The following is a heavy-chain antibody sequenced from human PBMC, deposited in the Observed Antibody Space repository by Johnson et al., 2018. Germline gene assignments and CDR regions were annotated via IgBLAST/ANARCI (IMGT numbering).Heavy chain of an antibody. CDR2: ISYDGSNK. J-gene: IGHJ6*02. D-gene: IGHD6-13*01. Sequence: QVQLVQSGGGVVQPGRSLRLSCAASGFTFSSYGMHWVRQAPGKGLEWVAVISYDGSNKYYADSVKGRFTISRDNSKNTLYPQMNSLRAEDTAVYYCAKDRPPYAAAGTPRVYGMDVWGQGTTVTVSS. V-gene: IGHV3-30*18. CDR1: GFTFSSYG. CDR3: AKDRPPYAAAGTPRVYGMDV.